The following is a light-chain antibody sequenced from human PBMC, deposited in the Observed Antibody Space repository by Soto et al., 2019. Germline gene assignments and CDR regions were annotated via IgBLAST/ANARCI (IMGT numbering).Light chain of an antibody. J-gene: IGKJ5*01. V-gene: IGKV3-20*01. CDR3: QQYGSSSLT. Sequence: EIVLPQSPSPLSLSPGERSTLSCTVSQIVSTAFLAWYQQKPGQAPSLLIYGASNRATDIPERFRGRGSGTDFTLTISGLEPEDFAVYYCQQYGSSSLTFGHGTRLEIK. CDR1: QIVSTAF. CDR2: GAS.